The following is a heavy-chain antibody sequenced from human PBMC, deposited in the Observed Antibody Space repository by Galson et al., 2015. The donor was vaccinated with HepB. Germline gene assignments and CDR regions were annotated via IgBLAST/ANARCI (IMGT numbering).Heavy chain of an antibody. CDR3: ARDQGDDYVNYYYYFGMDI. V-gene: IGHV3-66*03. CDR2: IYRNGST. D-gene: IGHD4-17*01. Sequence: SLRLSCAASAFNVTNNYMSWVRQAPGKGLDWVSVIYRNGSTYYADSVKGRFTISRDNSKNTVYLQMNSLRAEDTAVYYCARDQGDDYVNYYYYFGMDIWDQGTTVTVSS. CDR1: AFNVTNNY. J-gene: IGHJ6*02.